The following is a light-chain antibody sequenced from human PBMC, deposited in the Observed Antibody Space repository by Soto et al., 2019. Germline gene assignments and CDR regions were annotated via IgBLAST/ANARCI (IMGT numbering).Light chain of an antibody. V-gene: IGKV3-20*01. CDR1: QSVSSK. Sequence: IVMTQSPATLSLSPGQRATLSCRASQSVSSKLAWYQQKPGQAPRLLIYDASNRATGIPARFSGSGSGTDFTLTISRLEPEDFAVYYCQQYGSSQTFGQGTKV. CDR2: DAS. J-gene: IGKJ1*01. CDR3: QQYGSSQT.